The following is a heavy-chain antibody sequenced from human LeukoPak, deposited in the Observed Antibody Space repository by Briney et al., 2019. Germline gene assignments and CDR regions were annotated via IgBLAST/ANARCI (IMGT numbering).Heavy chain of an antibody. J-gene: IGHJ4*02. Sequence: ASVKVSCKASGYTFTSYDINWVRQATGQGLEWMGWMNPNSGNTGYAQKFQGRVTITRNTSISTAYMELSSLRSEDTAVYYCARHLSAHSGSYTGFDYWGQGTLVTVSS. CDR3: ARHLSAHSGSYTGFDY. D-gene: IGHD1-26*01. CDR1: GYTFTSYD. CDR2: MNPNSGNT. V-gene: IGHV1-8*03.